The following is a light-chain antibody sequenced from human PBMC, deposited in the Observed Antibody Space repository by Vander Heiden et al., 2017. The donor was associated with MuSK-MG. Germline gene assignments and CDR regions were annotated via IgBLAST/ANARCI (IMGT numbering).Light chain of an antibody. Sequence: SGLTQPASVSGSPGQAIPISCTGTSRDIGGYNYVSGYQQHPGKAPKLMILDVTDRPSGISNRFSGSKSANTASLTISGLQAEDEAVYDCSSYSSGSTLVIFGGGTKVTVL. J-gene: IGLJ2*01. CDR1: SRDIGGYNY. V-gene: IGLV2-14*03. CDR3: SSYSSGSTLVI. CDR2: DVT.